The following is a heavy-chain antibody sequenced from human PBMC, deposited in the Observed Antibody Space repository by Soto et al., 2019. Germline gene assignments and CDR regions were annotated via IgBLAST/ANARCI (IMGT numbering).Heavy chain of an antibody. V-gene: IGHV1-69*04. CDR1: GGTFSSYT. CDR3: AREREVAATSFLDY. J-gene: IGHJ4*02. D-gene: IGHD2-15*01. Sequence: GASVKVSCKASGGTFSSYTISWVRQAPGQGLEWMGRIIPILGIANYAQKFQGRVTITADKSTSTAYMELSSLRSEDTAVYYCAREREVAATSFLDYWGQGTLVTVSS. CDR2: IIPILGIA.